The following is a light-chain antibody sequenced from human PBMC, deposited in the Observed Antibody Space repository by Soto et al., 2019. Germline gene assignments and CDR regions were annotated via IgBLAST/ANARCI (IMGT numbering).Light chain of an antibody. CDR3: GTWDSSLSAHVV. V-gene: IGLV1-51*01. J-gene: IGLJ2*01. Sequence: QSVLTQPRSVSAAPGQKVTISCSGSSSNIGNNYVSWYQQLPGTAPKLLIYDNNKRPSGIPDRFSGSKSGTSATLGITGLQTGDEADCYCGTWDSSLSAHVVFGGGTKLTVL. CDR2: DNN. CDR1: SSNIGNNY.